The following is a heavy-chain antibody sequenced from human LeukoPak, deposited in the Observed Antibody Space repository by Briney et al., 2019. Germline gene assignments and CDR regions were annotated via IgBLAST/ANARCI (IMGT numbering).Heavy chain of an antibody. Sequence: GGSLRLSCAASGFTFSSYSMNWVRQAPGKGLEWVSYISSSSSTIYYADSVKGRFTISRDNAKNSLYLQINSLRAEDTAVYYCAGEIPFDYWGQGTLVTVSS. J-gene: IGHJ4*02. CDR1: GFTFSSYS. V-gene: IGHV3-48*01. CDR3: AGEIPFDY. CDR2: ISSSSSTI.